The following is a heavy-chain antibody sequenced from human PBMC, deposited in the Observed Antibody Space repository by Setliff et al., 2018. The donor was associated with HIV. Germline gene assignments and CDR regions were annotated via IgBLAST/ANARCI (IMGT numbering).Heavy chain of an antibody. CDR2: VNHSGNT. D-gene: IGHD3-22*01. V-gene: IGHV4-34*01. Sequence: SETLSLTCAVYGESFSGYYWTWIRQPPGKGLEWIGEVNHSGNTNYNPSLKSRVTISADTSKNQFSLKLTSATAADTAVYYCARGTVITYFYDSSGSFDYWGQGTLVTVSS. CDR3: ARGTVITYFYDSSGSFDY. J-gene: IGHJ4*02. CDR1: GESFSGYY.